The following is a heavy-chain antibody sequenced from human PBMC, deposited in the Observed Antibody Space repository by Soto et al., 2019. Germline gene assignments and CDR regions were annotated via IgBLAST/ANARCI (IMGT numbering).Heavy chain of an antibody. Sequence: PSETLSLTCTISGGSISSSSYYWGWIRQPPGKGLEWIGYIYYSGSTNYNPSLKSRVTISVDTSKNQFSLKLSSVTAADTAVYYCARGYCTNGVCQGHYYYMDVWGKGTTVTVSS. CDR1: GGSISSSSYY. CDR2: IYYSGST. J-gene: IGHJ6*03. D-gene: IGHD2-8*01. CDR3: ARGYCTNGVCQGHYYYMDV. V-gene: IGHV4-61*05.